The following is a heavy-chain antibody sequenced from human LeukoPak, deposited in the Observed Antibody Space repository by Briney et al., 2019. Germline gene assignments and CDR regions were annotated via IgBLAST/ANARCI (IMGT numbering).Heavy chain of an antibody. J-gene: IGHJ3*02. Sequence: GGSLRLSCAASGFTFNIYSMNWVRQAPGKGLEWVSSISGTSNYIYYADSVKGRFTISRDNAKNSLYLHMNSLRAEDTAVYHCARGLQLWYPGDAFDIWGQGTMVTVSS. CDR2: ISGTSNYI. D-gene: IGHD5-18*01. CDR1: GFTFNIYS. CDR3: ARGLQLWYPGDAFDI. V-gene: IGHV3-21*01.